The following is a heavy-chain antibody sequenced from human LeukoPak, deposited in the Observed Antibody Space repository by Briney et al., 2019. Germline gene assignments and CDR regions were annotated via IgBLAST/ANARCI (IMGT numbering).Heavy chain of an antibody. CDR3: HLGGGGQDAFDI. CDR2: ISSSSSYI. CDR1: GFTFSSYS. V-gene: IGHV3-21*01. D-gene: IGHD2-15*01. Sequence: GGSLRLSCAASGFTFSSYSMNWVREAPGKGLEWVSSISSSSSYIYYADSVKGRFTISRDNAKNSLYLQMNSLRAEDTAVYYCHLGGGGQDAFDIWGQGTMVTVSS. J-gene: IGHJ3*02.